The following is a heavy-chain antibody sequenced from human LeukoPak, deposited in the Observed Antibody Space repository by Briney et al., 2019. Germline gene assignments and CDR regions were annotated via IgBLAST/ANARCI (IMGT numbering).Heavy chain of an antibody. Sequence: ASVKVSCKVSGYTLTELSMHWVRQAPGKGLEWMGGFDPEDGETIYAQKFQGRVTMTEDTSTDTAYVELSSLRSEDTAVYYCATPGGWYRMYYFDYWGQGTLVTVSS. CDR2: FDPEDGET. J-gene: IGHJ4*02. CDR3: ATPGGWYRMYYFDY. D-gene: IGHD6-19*01. CDR1: GYTLTELS. V-gene: IGHV1-24*01.